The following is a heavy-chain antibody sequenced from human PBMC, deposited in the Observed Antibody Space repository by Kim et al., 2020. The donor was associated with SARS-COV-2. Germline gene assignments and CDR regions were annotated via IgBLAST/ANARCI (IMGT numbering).Heavy chain of an antibody. V-gene: IGHV4-39*01. CDR1: GGSVSRGIYN. CDR3: ARLPTGFPNWFDS. J-gene: IGHJ5*01. D-gene: IGHD3-9*01. Sequence: SETLSLTCTVSGGSVSRGIYNWGWLRQPPGMALEWIATIYYRGSSYYNGSFASRVTISLDTSKNQISLKMTSVSATDTAVYYCARLPTGFPNWFDSWGRGVLVTVSS. CDR2: IYYRGSS.